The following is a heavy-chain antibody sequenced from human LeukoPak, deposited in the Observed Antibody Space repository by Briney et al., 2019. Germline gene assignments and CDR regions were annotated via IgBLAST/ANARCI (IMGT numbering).Heavy chain of an antibody. CDR1: GFTFSSYA. D-gene: IGHD3-22*01. CDR2: ISGSGGST. J-gene: IGHJ1*01. Sequence: PGGSLRLSCAASGFTFSSYAMSWVRQAPGKGLEWVSAISGSGGSTYYADSVKGRFTVSRDNSKNTLYLQMNSLRAEDTAVYYCAKDTPYYYDSSGYYFAEYFQHWGQGTLVTVSS. CDR3: AKDTPYYYDSSGYYFAEYFQH. V-gene: IGHV3-23*01.